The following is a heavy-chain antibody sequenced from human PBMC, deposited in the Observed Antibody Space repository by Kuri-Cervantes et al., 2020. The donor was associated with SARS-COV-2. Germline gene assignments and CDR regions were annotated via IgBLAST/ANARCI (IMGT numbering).Heavy chain of an antibody. Sequence: GGSLRLSCAASGFTFSSYAMHWVRQAPGKGLEYVSAIRSNGGSTYYANSVKGRFTISRDNSKNSLYLQMGSLRAEDMAVYYCARDEQWLVDYWGQGTLVTVSS. CDR2: IRSNGGST. CDR3: ARDEQWLVDY. CDR1: GFTFSSYA. V-gene: IGHV3-64*01. D-gene: IGHD6-19*01. J-gene: IGHJ4*02.